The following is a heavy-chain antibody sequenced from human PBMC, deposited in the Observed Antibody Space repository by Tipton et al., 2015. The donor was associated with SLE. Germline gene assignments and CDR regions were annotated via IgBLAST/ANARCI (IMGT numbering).Heavy chain of an antibody. V-gene: IGHV4-39*07. J-gene: IGHJ6*02. D-gene: IGHD2-21*02. CDR1: GDSISSSTYY. CDR3: ARGMVTWRGAILGVDV. CDR2: MYFSGST. Sequence: TLSLTCTVSGDSISSSTYYWGWIRQPPGKGLEWIGNMYFSGSTYYSPSLKSRVTISVDTSRNQFSLQVSSVTAADTAVYYCARGMVTWRGAILGVDVWGQGATVNVSS.